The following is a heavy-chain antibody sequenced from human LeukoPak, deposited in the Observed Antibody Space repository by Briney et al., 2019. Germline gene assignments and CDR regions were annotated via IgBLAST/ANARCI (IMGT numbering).Heavy chain of an antibody. D-gene: IGHD3-22*01. CDR2: IYYSGST. V-gene: IGHV4-39*07. CDR1: GGSISSSSYY. Sequence: SETLSLTCTVSGGSISSSSYYWGWIRQPPGKGLEWIGSIYYSGSTYYNPSLKSRVTISVDTSKNQFSLKLSSVTAADTAVYYCARDRSSGTMIVVDPYWYFDLWGRGTLVTVSS. J-gene: IGHJ2*01. CDR3: ARDRSSGTMIVVDPYWYFDL.